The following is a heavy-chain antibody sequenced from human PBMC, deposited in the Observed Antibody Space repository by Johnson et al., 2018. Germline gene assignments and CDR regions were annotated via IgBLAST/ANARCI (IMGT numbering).Heavy chain of an antibody. CDR2: ISSNSSYI. CDR3: ARDGEEMATITRYFQH. Sequence: EVQLVESGGGLVKPGGSLRLSCAASGFTFSRYTLNWVRQALGKGLEWVSSISSNSSYIYYADSVKGRFTISRDNANNSLYLQMNSLRAEDTAVYYCARDGEEMATITRYFQHWGQGTLVTVSS. J-gene: IGHJ1*01. CDR1: GFTFSRYT. D-gene: IGHD5-24*01. V-gene: IGHV3-21*01.